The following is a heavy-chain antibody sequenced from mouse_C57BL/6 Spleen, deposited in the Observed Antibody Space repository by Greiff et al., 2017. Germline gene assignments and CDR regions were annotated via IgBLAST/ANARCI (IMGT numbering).Heavy chain of an antibody. CDR2: LDPSSGGT. J-gene: IGHJ1*03. CDR3: TRSNYGNYYWYFDV. D-gene: IGHD2-1*01. CDR1: GYTFTSYW. V-gene: IGHV1-72*01. Sequence: QVQLQQPGAELVKPGASVKLSCKASGYTFTSYWMHWVKQRPGRGLEWIGRLDPSSGGTKYNEKFKSKATLTADKPSSTAYMQRSSLASEDSAVYYCTRSNYGNYYWYFDVWGTGTTVTVSS.